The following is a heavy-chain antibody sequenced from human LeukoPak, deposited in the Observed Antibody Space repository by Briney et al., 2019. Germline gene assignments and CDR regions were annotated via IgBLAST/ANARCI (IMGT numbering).Heavy chain of an antibody. V-gene: IGHV3-23*01. CDR3: AKDILTWGGNWFDP. CDR2: ISGGGDST. D-gene: IGHD7-27*01. CDR1: GFTFSNYA. J-gene: IGHJ5*02. Sequence: GGSLRLSCAASGFTFSNYAMNWVRQSPGRGLEWVSAISGGGDSTYYADSVKGRFTISRDNSKNTLYLQMNSLRTEDTAVYYCAKDILTWGGNWFDPGGQGPWSPSPQ.